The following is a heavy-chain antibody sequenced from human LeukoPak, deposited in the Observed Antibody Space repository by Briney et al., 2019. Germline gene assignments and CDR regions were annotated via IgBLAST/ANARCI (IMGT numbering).Heavy chain of an antibody. D-gene: IGHD4-17*01. J-gene: IGHJ4*02. CDR1: GGTFSSYA. CDR3: ARDLVGYGDYRGTDDY. Sequence: ASVKVSCKASGGTFSSYAIGWVRQAPGQGLEWMGGFIPIFGTANYAQKFQGRVTITADESTSTAYMELSSLRSEDTAVYYCARDLVGYGDYRGTDDYWGQGTLVTVSS. CDR2: FIPIFGTA. V-gene: IGHV1-69*13.